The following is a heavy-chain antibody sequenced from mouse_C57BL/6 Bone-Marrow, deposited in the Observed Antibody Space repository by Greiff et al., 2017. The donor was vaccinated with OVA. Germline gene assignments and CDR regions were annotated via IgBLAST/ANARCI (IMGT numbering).Heavy chain of an antibody. CDR2: IYTGDGDT. V-gene: IGHV1-80*01. D-gene: IGHD1-3*01. CDR1: GFAFSSYG. CDR3: SLTTWFAY. J-gene: IGHJ3*01. Sequence: QVQLQQSGAELVKPGASVKISCTASGFAFSSYGMNWVKQRPGKGLEWIGQIYTGDGDTTYDGKFQGKATLTADKSSSTAYMQLSSLTSEDSAVYFCSLTTWFAYWGQGTLVTVSA.